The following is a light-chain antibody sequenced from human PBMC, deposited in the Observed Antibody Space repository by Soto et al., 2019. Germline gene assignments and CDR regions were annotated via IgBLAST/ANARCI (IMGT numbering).Light chain of an antibody. CDR3: CSYAGSYTHYV. Sequence: QSVLTQPRSVSGSPGQSITISCTGTSSDVGGYNYVSWYRQHPGKAPKLMIYDVSKRPSGVPDRFSGSKSGNTASLTLSGLQAEDEDDYYCCSYAGSYTHYVFGTGTKVTVL. CDR2: DVS. CDR1: SSDVGGYNY. J-gene: IGLJ1*01. V-gene: IGLV2-11*01.